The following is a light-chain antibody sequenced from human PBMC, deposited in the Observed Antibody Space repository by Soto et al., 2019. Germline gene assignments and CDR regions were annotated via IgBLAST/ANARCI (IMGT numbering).Light chain of an antibody. Sequence: QSVLTQPPSLSGTPGQRGTIPCSGSTSNIAGNTVHWYQHLPDTAPKLLIYIDDQRPSGVPDPFSGSKSGTSASLAISGLQSEDEADYYCATWDDSLNAAVFGGGTQLTVL. CDR1: TSNIAGNT. CDR2: IDD. V-gene: IGLV1-44*01. J-gene: IGLJ7*01. CDR3: ATWDDSLNAAV.